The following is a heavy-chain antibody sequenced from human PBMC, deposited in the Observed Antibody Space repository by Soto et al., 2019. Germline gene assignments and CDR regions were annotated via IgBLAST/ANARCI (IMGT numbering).Heavy chain of an antibody. D-gene: IGHD3-10*01. J-gene: IGHJ4*02. V-gene: IGHV3-7*05. CDR2: IKQHGTET. Sequence: EVQLVASGGGLVQPGGSLRLSCAASEFPFSSYWMSWVRQARGTGLEWVATIKQHGTETYYWDSVKGPFTISRDNPKTALYLQMNSLRAEDTAVYYCASYSYVSGSRSFDYWGQGTLVTVSS. CDR1: EFPFSSYW. CDR3: ASYSYVSGSRSFDY.